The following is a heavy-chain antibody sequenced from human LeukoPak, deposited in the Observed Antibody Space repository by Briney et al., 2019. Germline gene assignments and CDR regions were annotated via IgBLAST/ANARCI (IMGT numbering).Heavy chain of an antibody. CDR3: ARALYSSSWYPPLYYYYGMDV. Sequence: GGSLRLSCAASGFTFSSYWMNWVRQAPGRGLEWVANIKPDGSGKYYVDSVKGRFTISRDNAKNSLYLQMNSLRAEDTAVYYCARALYSSSWYPPLYYYYGMDVWGQGTTVTVSS. J-gene: IGHJ6*02. V-gene: IGHV3-7*05. CDR2: IKPDGSGK. D-gene: IGHD6-13*01. CDR1: GFTFSSYW.